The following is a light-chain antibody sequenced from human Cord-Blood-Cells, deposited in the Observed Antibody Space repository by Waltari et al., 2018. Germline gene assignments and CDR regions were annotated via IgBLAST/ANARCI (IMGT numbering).Light chain of an antibody. Sequence: EIVLTQSPATLSLSPGDRATLSCRASQSVSSYLAWYQQKPGQAPRLLIYDASNRATGIPARFSGSGSGTDFTLTISSLEPEDFAVYYCQQRSNWQTFGGGTKVEIK. J-gene: IGKJ4*01. CDR1: QSVSSY. CDR3: QQRSNWQT. CDR2: DAS. V-gene: IGKV3-11*01.